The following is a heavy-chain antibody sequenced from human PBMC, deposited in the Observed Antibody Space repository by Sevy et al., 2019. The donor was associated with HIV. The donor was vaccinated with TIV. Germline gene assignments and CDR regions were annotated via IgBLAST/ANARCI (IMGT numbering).Heavy chain of an antibody. V-gene: IGHV3-30-3*01. CDR3: ARVAVSYCTNDCYHRFDY. CDR2: ISYDGTYK. D-gene: IGHD2-8*01. Sequence: GGSLRLSCAVSGFSFSHYAFHCVRQAPGKGLEWVSLISYDGTYKYYADSVKGRFTISRDNSKNTLYLQMNSLRGNDTAVYYCARVAVSYCTNDCYHRFDYWGPGALVTVSS. J-gene: IGHJ4*02. CDR1: GFSFSHYA.